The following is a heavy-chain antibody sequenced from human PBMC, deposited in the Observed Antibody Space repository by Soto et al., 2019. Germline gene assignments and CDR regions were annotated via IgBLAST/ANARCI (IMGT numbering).Heavy chain of an antibody. D-gene: IGHD2-2*01. V-gene: IGHV4-34*01. CDR3: AKGSTSCPDY. Sequence: PSETLSLTCAVYVGSFSGYFYTWIRQPPGKGLEWIGEINHGGSTSYNPSLKSRVTISVDTSKNQFSLKVSSVTAADTAVYYCAKGSTSCPDYWGQGTLVTVSS. CDR1: VGSFSGYF. CDR2: INHGGST. J-gene: IGHJ4*02.